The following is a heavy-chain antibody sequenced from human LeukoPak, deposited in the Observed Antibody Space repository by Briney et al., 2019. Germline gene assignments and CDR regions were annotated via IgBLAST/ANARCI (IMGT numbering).Heavy chain of an antibody. Sequence: GGSLRLSCAASGFTFDDYAMHWVRQAPGKGLEWVSLTSGDGGSTYYADPVKVRFTTARYNSKNSLYLQMNSLRTEDTALYYCAKGGYCSGGSCYSYFDYWGQGTLVTVSS. V-gene: IGHV3-43*02. CDR2: TSGDGGST. D-gene: IGHD2-15*01. CDR3: AKGGYCSGGSCYSYFDY. J-gene: IGHJ4*02. CDR1: GFTFDDYA.